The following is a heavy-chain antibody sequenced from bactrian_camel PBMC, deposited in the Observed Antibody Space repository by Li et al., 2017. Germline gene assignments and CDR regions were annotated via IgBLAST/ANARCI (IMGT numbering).Heavy chain of an antibody. CDR3: AAARPDGPCNLRVDFAY. CDR1: GTIYYDAC. V-gene: IGHV3S53*01. CDR2: IDSDGIT. J-gene: IGHJ6*01. Sequence: HVQLVESGGGSVQAGGSLRLSCRAKGTIYYDACVGWLRQAPGKEREGVAAIDSDGITNYADSVKGRFTISQDSAKRALYLQMNSLKPEDTAVYYCAAARPDGPCNLRVDFAYWGQGTQVTVS.